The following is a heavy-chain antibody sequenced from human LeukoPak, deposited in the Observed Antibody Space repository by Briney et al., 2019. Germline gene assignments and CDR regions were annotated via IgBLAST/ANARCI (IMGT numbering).Heavy chain of an antibody. J-gene: IGHJ4*02. D-gene: IGHD5-24*01. CDR2: IYYSGNT. V-gene: IGHV4-59*01. CDR1: GASISSYY. CDR3: ARVYGYNLYYFDY. Sequence: SETLSLTCTVSGASISSYYWSWIRQPPGKGLEWIGYIYYSGNTNYNPSLKSRVTISVDTSKKQFSLKLSSVTAADTAVYYYARVYGYNLYYFDYWGQGTLVTVSS.